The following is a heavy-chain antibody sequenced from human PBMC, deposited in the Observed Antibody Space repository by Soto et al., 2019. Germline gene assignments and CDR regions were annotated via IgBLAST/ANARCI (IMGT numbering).Heavy chain of an antibody. Sequence: SETLSLTCTVSGVSISSYYWNWIRQPPGKGLEWIGYIYYSGSTHYNPSLKSRVAISVDTSKNQFSLRLSSVTAADTAVYYCAGGYNSGWSDYFDYWGQGNVVTVSS. D-gene: IGHD6-19*01. CDR2: IYYSGST. CDR3: AGGYNSGWSDYFDY. J-gene: IGHJ4*02. V-gene: IGHV4-59*01. CDR1: GVSISSYY.